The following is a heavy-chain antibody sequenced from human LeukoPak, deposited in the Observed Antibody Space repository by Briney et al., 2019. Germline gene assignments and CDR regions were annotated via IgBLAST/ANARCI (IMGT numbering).Heavy chain of an antibody. CDR1: GFTFSNYW. J-gene: IGHJ4*02. V-gene: IGHV3-74*01. CDR3: ARDLSGTYYIDH. CDR2: INSDGSST. Sequence: SGGPLRLSCAASGFTFSNYWKLWVRQAPGEGLVGVSRINSDGSSTSYADSVKGRFTISRDNAKNTLYLQMNSLRAEDTAVYYCARDLSGTYYIDHWGQGTLVTVSS. D-gene: IGHD1-26*01.